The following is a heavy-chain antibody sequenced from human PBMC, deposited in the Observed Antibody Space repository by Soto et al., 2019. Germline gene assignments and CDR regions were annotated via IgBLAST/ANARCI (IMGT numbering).Heavy chain of an antibody. CDR2: ISNDGTTI. CDR1: GLSFSDYD. J-gene: IGHJ4*02. V-gene: IGHV3-11*04. Sequence: LRLSCAASGLSFSDYDMSWIRQAPGKGLEWLGYISNDGTTISIADSVKGRFTISRDNAKNSLYLQMNSLRAEDTAVYYCARDTFDYWGQGTLVTVSS. CDR3: ARDTFDY.